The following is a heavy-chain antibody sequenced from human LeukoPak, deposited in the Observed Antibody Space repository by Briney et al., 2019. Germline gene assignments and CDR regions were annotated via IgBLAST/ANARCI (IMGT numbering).Heavy chain of an antibody. V-gene: IGHV4-59*02. D-gene: IGHD4/OR15-4a*01. Sequence: SETLSLTCTVSGGSVSSHFWSWIRQPPGKGLEWIGYIYNSGITNYNPSLKRRVTMSVETSKNQFSLMLRSVTAADTAVYYCARDHLPAGAPGYYMDVWGKGTTVTVSS. CDR2: IYNSGIT. CDR3: ARDHLPAGAPGYYMDV. CDR1: GGSVSSHF. J-gene: IGHJ6*03.